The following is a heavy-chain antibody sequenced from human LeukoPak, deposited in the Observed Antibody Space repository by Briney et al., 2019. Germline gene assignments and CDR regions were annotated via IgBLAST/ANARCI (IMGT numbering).Heavy chain of an antibody. D-gene: IGHD1-26*01. J-gene: IGHJ5*02. CDR3: ARHEYSGSYYGLSWFDP. V-gene: IGHV4-39*01. CDR2: IYYSGST. Sequence: PSETLSLTCTVSGGSLSSSGYYWGWIRQPPGKGLEWIARIYYSGSTYYNPSLKSRVTISVDTSKTQLSLKLSSLTAADTAVYYCARHEYSGSYYGLSWFDPWGQGTLVTVSS. CDR1: GGSLSSSGYY.